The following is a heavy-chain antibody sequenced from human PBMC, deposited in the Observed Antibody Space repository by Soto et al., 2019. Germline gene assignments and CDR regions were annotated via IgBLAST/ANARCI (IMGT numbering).Heavy chain of an antibody. CDR3: ARGDYRYNWFDP. CDR2: IIPILGIA. V-gene: IGHV1-69*02. D-gene: IGHD4-4*01. Sequence: QVQLVQSGAEMKKPGSSVKVSCKASGGTFSSYTISWVRQAPGQGLEWMGRIIPILGIANYAQKFQGRVTITADKSTSTAYMELSSLRSEDTAVYYCARGDYRYNWFDPWGQGTLVTVSS. J-gene: IGHJ5*02. CDR1: GGTFSSYT.